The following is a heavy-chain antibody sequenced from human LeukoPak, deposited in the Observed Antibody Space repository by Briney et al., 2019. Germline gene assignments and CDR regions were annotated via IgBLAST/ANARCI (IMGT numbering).Heavy chain of an antibody. D-gene: IGHD2-15*01. CDR3: ARDLYYYFDY. V-gene: IGHV1-46*01. CDR2: INPSGGST. Sequence: ASVKVSCKASGYTFTSYYMHWVRQAPGQGLEWMGIINPSGGSTSYAQKFQGRVTMTTDTSTSTAYMELRNLRSDDTAVYYCARDLYYYFDYWGQGTLVTVSS. J-gene: IGHJ4*02. CDR1: GYTFTSYY.